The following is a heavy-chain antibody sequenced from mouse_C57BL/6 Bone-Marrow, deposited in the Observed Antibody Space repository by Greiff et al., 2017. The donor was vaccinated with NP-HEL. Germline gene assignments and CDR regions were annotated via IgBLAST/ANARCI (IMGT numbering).Heavy chain of an antibody. J-gene: IGHJ3*01. D-gene: IGHD2-3*01. CDR1: GYAFSSSW. CDR3: ASLYDGYWAWFAY. CDR2: IYPGDGDT. Sequence: QVHVKQSGPELVKPGASVKISCKASGYAFSSSWMNWVKQRPGKGLEWIGRIYPGDGDTNYNGKFKGKATLTADKSSSTAYMQLSSLTSEDSAVYFCASLYDGYWAWFAYWGQGTLVTVSA. V-gene: IGHV1-82*01.